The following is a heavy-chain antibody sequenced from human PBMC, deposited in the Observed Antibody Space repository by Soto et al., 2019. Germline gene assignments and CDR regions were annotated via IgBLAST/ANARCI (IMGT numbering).Heavy chain of an antibody. V-gene: IGHV1-18*01. CDR2: ISAYNGNT. D-gene: IGHD2-2*01. Sequence: GASVKVSCKASGYTFTSYGISWVRQAPGQGLERMGWISAYNGNTNYAQKLQGRVTMTTDTSTSTAYMELRSLRSDDTAVYYCARVDLHIVVVPAAKCMDVWGQGTTVTVSS. CDR3: ARVDLHIVVVPAAKCMDV. CDR1: GYTFTSYG. J-gene: IGHJ6*02.